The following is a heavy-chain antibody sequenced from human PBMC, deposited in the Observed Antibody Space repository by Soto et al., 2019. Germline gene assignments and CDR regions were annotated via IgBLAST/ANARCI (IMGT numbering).Heavy chain of an antibody. J-gene: IGHJ4*02. CDR3: ARAHSSANDY. Sequence: QVQLQQWGAGLLKPSETLCLTCAVYGGSFSGYYWSWIRQPPGKGLEWIGEINHSGSTNYNPSLKSRVTISVDTSKNQFSLKLSSVTAADTAVYYCARAHSSANDYWGQGTLVTVSS. D-gene: IGHD6-19*01. CDR1: GGSFSGYY. CDR2: INHSGST. V-gene: IGHV4-34*01.